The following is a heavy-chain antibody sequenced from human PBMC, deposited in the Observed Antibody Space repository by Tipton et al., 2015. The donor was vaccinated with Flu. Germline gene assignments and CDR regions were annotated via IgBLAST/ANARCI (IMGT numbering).Heavy chain of an antibody. CDR3: ARRDYSNYVSEPKSWFDP. D-gene: IGHD4-11*01. Sequence: LRLSCSVYGESMGINYVWGWIRQPPGQGLEWIGNVHRSGSPYYNASLKSRVTMSVDTSKNVFSLKMYSATATDTAVYYCARRDYSNYVSEPKSWFDPWGQGILVTVTS. CDR2: VHRSGSP. CDR1: GESMGINYV. V-gene: IGHV4-38-2*01. J-gene: IGHJ5*02.